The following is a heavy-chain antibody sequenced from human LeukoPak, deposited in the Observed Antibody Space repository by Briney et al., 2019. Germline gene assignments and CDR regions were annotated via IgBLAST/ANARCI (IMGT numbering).Heavy chain of an antibody. J-gene: IGHJ3*01. CDR1: GFTFSNYW. D-gene: IGHD3-22*01. CDR2: INSDEGDT. Sequence: GGSLRLSCAASGFTFSNYWMHWVRQAPGKGLVWVSRINSDEGDTNYADSVKGRFTISRDNARNTVYLQMNSLRAEDTAVYYCARGWVPSDITLKWGQGTMVTVSS. V-gene: IGHV3-74*01. CDR3: ARGWVPSDITLK.